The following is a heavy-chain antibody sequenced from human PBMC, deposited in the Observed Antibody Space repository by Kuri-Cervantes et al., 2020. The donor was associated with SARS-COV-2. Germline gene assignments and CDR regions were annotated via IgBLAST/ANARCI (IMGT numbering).Heavy chain of an antibody. D-gene: IGHD6-19*01. CDR3: ARDRGEQWLVSHYYYYGMDV. CDR2: IIPIFGTA. J-gene: IGHJ6*02. V-gene: IGHV1-69*06. CDR1: GGTFSSYA. Sequence: SVKVSCKASGGTFSSYAISWVRQAPGQGLEWMGGIIPIFGTANYAQKFQGRVAITADKSTSTAYMELSSLRSEDTAVYYCARDRGEQWLVSHYYYYGMDVWGQGTTVTVSS.